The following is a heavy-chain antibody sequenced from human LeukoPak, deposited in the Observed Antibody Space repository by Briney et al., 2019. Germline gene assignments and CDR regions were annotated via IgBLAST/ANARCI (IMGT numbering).Heavy chain of an antibody. D-gene: IGHD3-10*01. Sequence: GGSLRLSCAASGFNFSNYAMSWVRQAPGKGLEWVSGISGGGGNTHYADSVKGRFSISRDNSKNTLYLQMNSLRAEDTAVYYCAKYYESGTLSLSLFDYWGQGTPVTVSS. CDR1: GFNFSNYA. CDR3: AKYYESGTLSLSLFDY. V-gene: IGHV3-23*01. CDR2: ISGGGGNT. J-gene: IGHJ4*02.